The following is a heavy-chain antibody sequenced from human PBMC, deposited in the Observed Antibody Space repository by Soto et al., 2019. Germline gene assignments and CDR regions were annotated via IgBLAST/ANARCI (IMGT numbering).Heavy chain of an antibody. CDR3: AREVQRITIFYQSDPIDY. CDR2: IKQDGSEK. V-gene: IGHV3-7*01. CDR1: GFTFSSYW. Sequence: GGSLRLSCAASGFTFSSYWMSWVRQAPGKGLEWVANIKQDGSEKYYVDSVKGRFTISRDNAKNSLYLQMNSLRAEDTAVYYCAREVQRITIFYQSDPIDYWGQGTLVTVSS. D-gene: IGHD3-9*01. J-gene: IGHJ4*01.